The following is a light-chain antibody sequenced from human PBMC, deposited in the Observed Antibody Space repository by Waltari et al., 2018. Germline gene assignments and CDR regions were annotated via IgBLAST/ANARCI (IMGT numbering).Light chain of an antibody. J-gene: IGKJ2*01. V-gene: IGKV3D-15*01. CDR1: QNVSSN. Sequence: EIVMTQSPATLSVSPGERATLSCRASQNVSSNLAWYQQEPGQAPRLLIYGTSTRATGIPARFSGSGSGTEFTLTIGSLQSEDFAVYYCQQYKNWPPYTFGQGTKLEIK. CDR3: QQYKNWPPYT. CDR2: GTS.